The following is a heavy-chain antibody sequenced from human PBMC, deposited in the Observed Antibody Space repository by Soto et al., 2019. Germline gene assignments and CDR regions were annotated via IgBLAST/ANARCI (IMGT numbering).Heavy chain of an antibody. D-gene: IGHD3-3*01. Sequence: TDGSLRLSCAASGFTFSSYGMHWVRQAPGKGLEWVAVISYDGSNKYYADSVKGRFTISRDNSKNTLYLQMNSLRAEDTAVYYCAKPRSYDFRLDYGMHVWGQGATVTVSS. V-gene: IGHV3-30*18. CDR3: AKPRSYDFRLDYGMHV. CDR1: GFTFSSYG. J-gene: IGHJ6*02. CDR2: ISYDGSNK.